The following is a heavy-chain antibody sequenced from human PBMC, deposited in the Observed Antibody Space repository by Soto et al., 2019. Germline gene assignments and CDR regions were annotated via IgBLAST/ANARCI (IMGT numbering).Heavy chain of an antibody. CDR3: ARDRMGVGEFDP. CDR2: FYYSAST. V-gene: IGHV4-59*01. Sequence: PSETLSLTCTVSGDSISNYYWNWIRQPPGKGLEWIGFFYYSASTNYNPSLKSRVTMSVDTSKNQFSLKLSSVTAADTAVYYCARDRMGVGEFDPWGQGTLVTVSS. CDR1: GDSISNYY. D-gene: IGHD3-16*01. J-gene: IGHJ5*02.